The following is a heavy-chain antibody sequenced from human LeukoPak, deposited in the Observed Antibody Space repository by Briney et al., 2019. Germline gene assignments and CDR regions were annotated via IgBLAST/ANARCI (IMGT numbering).Heavy chain of an antibody. Sequence: GGSLRLSCAASGFTFSSYWMSWVRQAPGKGLEWVANIKQDGSEKYYVDSVKGRFTISRDNAKNSLYLQMNSLRAEDTAVYYCARAPTVTTSYYHYMDVWGKGTTVTVSS. CDR3: ARAPTVTTSYYHYMDV. J-gene: IGHJ6*03. D-gene: IGHD4-17*01. CDR1: GFTFSSYW. V-gene: IGHV3-7*01. CDR2: IKQDGSEK.